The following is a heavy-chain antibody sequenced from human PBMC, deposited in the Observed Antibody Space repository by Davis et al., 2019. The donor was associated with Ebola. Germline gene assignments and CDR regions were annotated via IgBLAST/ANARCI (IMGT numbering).Heavy chain of an antibody. D-gene: IGHD6-19*01. CDR2: ISSSSSTI. CDR1: GFTFSSYS. Sequence: GGSLRLSCAASGFTFSSYSMNWVRQAPGKGLEWVSYISSSSSTIYYADSVKGRFTISRDNSKNSLYLQMNSLRTEDTALYYCAKPRLGYFYYYSMDVWGQGTTVTVSS. J-gene: IGHJ6*02. V-gene: IGHV3-48*04. CDR3: AKPRLGYFYYYSMDV.